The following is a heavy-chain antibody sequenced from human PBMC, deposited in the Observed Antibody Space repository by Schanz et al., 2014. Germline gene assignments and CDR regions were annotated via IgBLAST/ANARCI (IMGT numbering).Heavy chain of an antibody. D-gene: IGHD3-10*01. CDR1: GGSISSSTYY. CDR3: ARLMVPGWFDP. V-gene: IGHV4-39*01. Sequence: QLQLQESGPGLVIPSETLSLTCTVSGGSISSSTYYWGWIRQPPGKGPEWIGTIDDTGSTYYTPSLGGRLTMSVDPSKSQLSVQLTSVTAADTAVYYCARLMVPGWFDPWGQGQLVTVSS. CDR2: IDDTGST. J-gene: IGHJ5*02.